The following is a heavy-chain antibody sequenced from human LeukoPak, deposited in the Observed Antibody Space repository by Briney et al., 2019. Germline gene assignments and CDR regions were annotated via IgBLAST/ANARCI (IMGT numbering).Heavy chain of an antibody. CDR2: ISYDGSNK. CDR3: AKVPYYYDSSGYYYLDY. Sequence: PGGSLRLSCAASGFTFSSYGMHWVRQAPGKGLEWVAVISYDGSNKYYADSVKGRFTISRDNSKSTLYLQMNSLRAEDTAVYYCAKVPYYYDSSGYYYLDYWGQGTLVTVSS. J-gene: IGHJ4*02. D-gene: IGHD3-22*01. CDR1: GFTFSSYG. V-gene: IGHV3-30*18.